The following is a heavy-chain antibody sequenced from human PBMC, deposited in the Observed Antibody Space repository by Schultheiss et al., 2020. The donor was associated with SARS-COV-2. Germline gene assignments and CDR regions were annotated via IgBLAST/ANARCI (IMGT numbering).Heavy chain of an antibody. CDR1: GFTFSDYY. CDR3: AKPVARDGYNSGFDY. Sequence: GGSLRLSCAASGFTFSDYYMSWLRQAPGKGLEWVSYISDSGGTMYYGDSVKGRFTISRDNSKNTLYLQMNSLRAEDTAVYYCAKPVARDGYNSGFDYWGQGTLVTVSS. J-gene: IGHJ4*02. D-gene: IGHD5-24*01. V-gene: IGHV3-11*01. CDR2: ISDSGGTM.